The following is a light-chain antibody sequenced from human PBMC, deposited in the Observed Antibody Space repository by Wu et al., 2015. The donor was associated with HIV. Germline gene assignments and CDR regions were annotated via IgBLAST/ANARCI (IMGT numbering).Light chain of an antibody. CDR2: DAS. CDR3: QQRSHWPPYT. CDR1: QSVGSY. Sequence: EIVLTQSPATLSLSPGERATLSCKASQSVGSYLAWFQQKPGQPPRLLIYDASNRATGIPARFSGSGSGTDFTLTISSLKPEDFAVYYCQQRSHWPPYTFGQGTKLDIK. V-gene: IGKV3-11*01. J-gene: IGKJ2*01.